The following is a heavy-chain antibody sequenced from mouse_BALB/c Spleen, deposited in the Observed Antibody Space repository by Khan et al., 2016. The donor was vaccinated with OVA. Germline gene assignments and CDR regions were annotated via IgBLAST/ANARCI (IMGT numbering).Heavy chain of an antibody. D-gene: IGHD1-2*01. Sequence: EVELVESGPGLVKPSQSLSLTCTVTGYSITSGYGWNWIRQFPGNKLEWMGYISYSGSTNYNPSLKSRISITRDTSKNQFFLQLNSVTTKDTATYYCARTARIKYWGKGTTLTVSS. V-gene: IGHV3-2*02. CDR1: GYSITSGYG. CDR2: ISYSGST. J-gene: IGHJ2*01. CDR3: ARTARIKY.